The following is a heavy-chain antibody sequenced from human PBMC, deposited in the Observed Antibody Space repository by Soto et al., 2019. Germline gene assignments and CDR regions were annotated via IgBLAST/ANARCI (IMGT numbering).Heavy chain of an antibody. D-gene: IGHD6-19*01. J-gene: IGHJ4*02. CDR2: IYYSGST. CDR3: ARQVGGWAPWYFDY. Sequence: SVTMCLTCAVDGGTSGSFSGCYWSRIRQPPGKGLEWIGYIYYSGSTNYNPSLKSRVTISVDTSKNQFSLKLSSVTAADTAVYYCARQVGGWAPWYFDYWGQGTLVTVSS. CDR1: GGTSGSFSGCY. V-gene: IGHV4-59*08.